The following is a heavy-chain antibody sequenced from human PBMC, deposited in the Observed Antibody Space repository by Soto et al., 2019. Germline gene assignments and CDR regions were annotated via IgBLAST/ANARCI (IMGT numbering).Heavy chain of an antibody. Sequence: PSETLSLTCTVSGGSISSGDYYWSWIRQPPGKGLEWIGYIYYSGSTYYNPSLKSRVTISVDTSKNQFSLKLSSVTAADTAVYYCARDGLYGSGSYLDYWGQGTLVTVSS. V-gene: IGHV4-30-4*01. CDR2: IYYSGST. D-gene: IGHD3-10*01. J-gene: IGHJ4*02. CDR1: GGSISSGDYY. CDR3: ARDGLYGSGSYLDY.